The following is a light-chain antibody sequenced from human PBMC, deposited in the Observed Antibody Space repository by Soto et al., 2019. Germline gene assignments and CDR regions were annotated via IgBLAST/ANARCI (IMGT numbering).Light chain of an antibody. J-gene: IGKJ1*01. Sequence: DIQMTQSPSSLSASVGDRVTITCRTSQTISNYLNWYQQKPGKAPKVLIFATSSLQSGVPSRFSGGGSGTDFPLTISSLQPEDSASYYCQQSYNIPRTFGQGTKVDIK. CDR1: QTISNY. V-gene: IGKV1-39*01. CDR3: QQSYNIPRT. CDR2: ATS.